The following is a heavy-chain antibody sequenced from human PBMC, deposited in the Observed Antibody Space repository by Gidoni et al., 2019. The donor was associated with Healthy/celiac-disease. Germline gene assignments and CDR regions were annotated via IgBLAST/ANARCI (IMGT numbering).Heavy chain of an antibody. Sequence: QVQLQQWGAGLCTPSETLSLTCAIHGASCSVYYWSWIRQPPGPGLEWIGEINHSGSTNYNPSLKSRVTISVDTSKNQFSLKLSSVTAAETAVYDCARGTYYYDSSGYSHFDYWGQGTLVTVSS. CDR3: ARGTYYYDSSGYSHFDY. V-gene: IGHV4-34*01. CDR1: GASCSVYY. J-gene: IGHJ4*02. CDR2: INHSGST. D-gene: IGHD3-22*01.